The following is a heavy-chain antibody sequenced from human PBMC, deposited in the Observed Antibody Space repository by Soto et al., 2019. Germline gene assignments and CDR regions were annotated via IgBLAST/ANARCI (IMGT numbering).Heavy chain of an antibody. CDR1: GGSISTYY. CDR3: ARHGYGDYDRAFDI. Sequence: QVQLQESGPGLVKPSETLSLTCTVSGGSISTYYWSWIRQPPGKGLEWIGYISYTGSTNYNPSLKSRITISVDTSKNQFSLKLSSVTAADTAVSYCARHGYGDYDRAFDIWGQGTVVTVSS. CDR2: ISYTGST. V-gene: IGHV4-59*08. D-gene: IGHD4-17*01. J-gene: IGHJ3*02.